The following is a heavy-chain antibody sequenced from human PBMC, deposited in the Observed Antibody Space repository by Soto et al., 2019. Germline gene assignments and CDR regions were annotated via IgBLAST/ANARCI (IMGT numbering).Heavy chain of an antibody. D-gene: IGHD4-4*01. Sequence: LRLSCAASGFTFSSYGMHWVRQAPGKGLEWVAVIWYDGSNKYYADSVKGRFTISRDNSKNTLYLQMDSLRAEDTAVYYCAREYSSFWYFDYWGQGTLVTVSS. CDR3: AREYSSFWYFDY. J-gene: IGHJ4*02. V-gene: IGHV3-33*01. CDR1: GFTFSSYG. CDR2: IWYDGSNK.